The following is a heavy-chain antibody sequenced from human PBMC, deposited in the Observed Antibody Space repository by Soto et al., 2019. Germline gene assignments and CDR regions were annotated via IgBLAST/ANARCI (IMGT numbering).Heavy chain of an antibody. CDR1: GGSITSGTSY. J-gene: IGHJ3*02. CDR3: ANARSCTGCYGGGFFDI. V-gene: IGHV4-31*03. CDR2: IYYTGST. Sequence: QVQLQESGPGLIQPSQTLSLTCTVSGGSITSGTSYWNWVRQHPTKGLEWIGYIYYTGSTYYNPSLKSRLPLPQDRPKTPSPVNLGSVPAADTAVFYCANARSCTGCYGGGFFDIGGPGTMVSVS. D-gene: IGHD2-2*01.